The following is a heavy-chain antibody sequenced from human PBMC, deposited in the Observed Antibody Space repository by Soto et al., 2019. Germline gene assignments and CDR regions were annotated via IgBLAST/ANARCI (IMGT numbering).Heavy chain of an antibody. D-gene: IGHD6-13*01. J-gene: IGHJ6*02. CDR3: AKDIKGSSSGYYYYYYGMDV. Sequence: GGSLRLSCAASGFTFDDYAMHWVRQAPGKGLEWVPGISWNSGSIGYADSVKGRFTISRDNAKNSLYLQMNSLRAEDTALYYCAKDIKGSSSGYYYYYYGMDVWGQGTTVTVSS. V-gene: IGHV3-9*01. CDR2: ISWNSGSI. CDR1: GFTFDDYA.